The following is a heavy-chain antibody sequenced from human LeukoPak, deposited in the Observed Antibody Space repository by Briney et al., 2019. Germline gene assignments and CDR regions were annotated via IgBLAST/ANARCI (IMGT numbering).Heavy chain of an antibody. J-gene: IGHJ4*02. CDR2: IKSKIDGGIT. V-gene: IGHV3-15*01. CDR3: TTDHCSDISTDCSLTFYFDY. CDR1: GLTFRNAW. Sequence: KSGGSLRLSCGASGLTFRNAWMTWVRQAPGKGREWVGRIKSKIDGGITDYAAPVRGRFTISRDDSKNTLILQMNSLKTEDTAVYYCTTDHCSDISTDCSLTFYFDYWGQGILVTVSS. D-gene: IGHD2-2*01.